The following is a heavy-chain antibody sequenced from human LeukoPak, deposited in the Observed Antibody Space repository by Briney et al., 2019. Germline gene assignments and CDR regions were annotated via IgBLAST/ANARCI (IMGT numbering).Heavy chain of an antibody. J-gene: IGHJ4*02. CDR1: GFTFNNYA. CDR3: AKDQWEYFDY. Sequence: GGSLRLSCAASGFTFNNYAMHWVRQAPGKGLEWVAVISYDGSNKYYADSVKGRFTISRDNSKNTLYLQMNSLRSEDTAVYYCAKDQWEYFDYWGQGTLVTVSS. CDR2: ISYDGSNK. D-gene: IGHD1-26*01. V-gene: IGHV3-30-3*01.